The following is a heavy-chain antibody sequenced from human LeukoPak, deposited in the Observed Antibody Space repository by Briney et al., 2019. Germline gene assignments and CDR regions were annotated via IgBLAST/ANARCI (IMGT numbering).Heavy chain of an antibody. Sequence: ASVKVSCKASGYTFTGYYMHWVRQAPGQGLEWMGWINPNSGGTNYAQKFQGRVTMTRDTSISTAYMELSRLRSDDTAVYYCARDPRYCSSTSCHPWNWFDPWGQGTLVTVSS. J-gene: IGHJ5*02. CDR3: ARDPRYCSSTSCHPWNWFDP. CDR2: INPNSGGT. CDR1: GYTFTGYY. D-gene: IGHD2-2*01. V-gene: IGHV1-2*02.